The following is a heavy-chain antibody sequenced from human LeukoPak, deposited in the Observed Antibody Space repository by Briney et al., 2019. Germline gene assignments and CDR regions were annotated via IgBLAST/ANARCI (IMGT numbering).Heavy chain of an antibody. J-gene: IGHJ6*04. Sequence: PGGSLRLSCAASGFTFSSYAMSWVRQAPGKGLEWVSAISGSGGSTYYADSVKGRFTISRDNSKNTLYLQMNSLRAEDTAVYYCAKEGPYYYDSRAHPSYYSGMDVWGKGTTVPVSS. CDR2: ISGSGGST. CDR1: GFTFSSYA. V-gene: IGHV3-23*01. CDR3: AKEGPYYYDSRAHPSYYSGMDV. D-gene: IGHD3-22*01.